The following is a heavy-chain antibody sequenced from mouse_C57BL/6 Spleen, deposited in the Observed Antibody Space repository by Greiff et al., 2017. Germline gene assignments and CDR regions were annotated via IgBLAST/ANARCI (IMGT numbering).Heavy chain of an antibody. Sequence: VQLQQSGAELVRPGASVTLSCKASGYTFTDYEMHWVKQTPVHGLEWIGAIDPETGGTAYNQKFKGKAILTADKSSSTAYMELRSLTSEDSAVYYCTREGDSNYFDYWGQGTTLTVSS. V-gene: IGHV1-15*01. J-gene: IGHJ2*01. CDR3: TREGDSNYFDY. CDR1: GYTFTDYE. D-gene: IGHD2-5*01. CDR2: IDPETGGT.